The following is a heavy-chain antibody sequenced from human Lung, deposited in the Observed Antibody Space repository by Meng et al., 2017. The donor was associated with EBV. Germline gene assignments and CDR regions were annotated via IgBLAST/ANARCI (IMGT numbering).Heavy chain of an antibody. D-gene: IGHD2/OR15-2a*01. Sequence: QVQLVQAGVEGKKPGSSVKVACKSSGGSFSTYTFSWVRQAPGQGLEWMGGLIPVLNKAKSAPRFQDRVTFTADETTTTAYMELSSLTFEDTAVYFCARGRGNQPLFDFWGQGTLVTVSS. CDR2: LIPVLNKA. J-gene: IGHJ4*02. CDR1: GGSFSTYT. V-gene: IGHV1-69*10. CDR3: ARGRGNQPLFDF.